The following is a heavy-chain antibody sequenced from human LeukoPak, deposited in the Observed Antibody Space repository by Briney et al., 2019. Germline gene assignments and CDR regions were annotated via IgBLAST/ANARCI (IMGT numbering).Heavy chain of an antibody. CDR1: GFTFSSYS. D-gene: IGHD6-13*01. J-gene: IGHJ4*02. Sequence: GGSLRLSCAASGFTFSSYSMNWVRQAPGKGLEWVSYISSTSNTIQYADSVKGRFTISRDNAKNSLYLQMNSLRAEDTAVYYCTRDLGIAAAGTHDYWGQGTLVTVSS. CDR2: ISSTSNTI. CDR3: TRDLGIAAAGTHDY. V-gene: IGHV3-48*04.